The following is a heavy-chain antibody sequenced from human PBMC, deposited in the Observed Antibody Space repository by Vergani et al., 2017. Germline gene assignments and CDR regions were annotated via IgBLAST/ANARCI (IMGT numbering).Heavy chain of an antibody. V-gene: IGHV4-34*01. Sequence: QVQLQQWGAGLLKPSETLSLTCAVYGGSFSGYYWSWIRQPPGKGLEWIGEINHSGSTNYNPSLKSRVTISVDTSKNQFSLKLSSVTAADTAVYYCARQECTNGVCYYYYYYYMAVWGKGTTVTVSS. CDR1: GGSFSGYY. CDR3: ARQECTNGVCYYYYYYYMAV. D-gene: IGHD2-8*01. CDR2: INHSGST. J-gene: IGHJ6*03.